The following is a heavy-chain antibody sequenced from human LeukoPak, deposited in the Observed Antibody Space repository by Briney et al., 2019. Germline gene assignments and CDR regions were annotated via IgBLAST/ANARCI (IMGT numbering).Heavy chain of an antibody. V-gene: IGHV4-59*01. D-gene: IGHD5-12*01. Sequence: LETLSLTCSVSGASIRSYFWGWIRQSPGKGLEWIGYVYDNDISNFNPSLESRVTILVDRSKSQFSLKLRSVTAADTAVYYCARGLVLATDDAFDIWGPGTMVTVSS. CDR1: GASIRSYF. CDR3: ARGLVLATDDAFDI. CDR2: VYDNDIS. J-gene: IGHJ3*02.